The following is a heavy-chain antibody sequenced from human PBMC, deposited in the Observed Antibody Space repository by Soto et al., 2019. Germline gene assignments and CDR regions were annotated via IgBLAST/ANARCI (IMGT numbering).Heavy chain of an antibody. J-gene: IGHJ5*02. CDR1: GGTFSSYA. CDR3: AILTPIPPTPSLSNWFDP. Sequence: QVQLVQSGAEVKKPGSSVKVSCKASGGTFSSYAISWVRQAPGQGLEWMVGIIPIFGTANYAQKFQGIVTTTADESTGTAYMELRSPISEDTAVSYCAILTPIPPTPSLSNWFDPWGHGTLVTVSS. D-gene: IGHD2-8*01. V-gene: IGHV1-69*01. CDR2: IIPIFGTA.